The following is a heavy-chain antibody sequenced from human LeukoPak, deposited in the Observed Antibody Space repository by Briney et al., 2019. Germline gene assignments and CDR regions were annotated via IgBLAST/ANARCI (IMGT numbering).Heavy chain of an antibody. D-gene: IGHD3-10*01. CDR1: GLSIGTSRGG. CDR3: SHAPYGSGSFDS. CDR2: IYWDDDK. J-gene: IGHJ4*02. V-gene: IGHV2-5*02. Sequence: GPTLLHPTQTLTLTGTLSGLSIGTSRGGVGWIRQPPGKALEWLALIYWDDDKRYSPSLKSRLTITKDTSKNQVVLIMTNMDPVDTATYYCSHAPYGSGSFDSWGQGTLVTVSS.